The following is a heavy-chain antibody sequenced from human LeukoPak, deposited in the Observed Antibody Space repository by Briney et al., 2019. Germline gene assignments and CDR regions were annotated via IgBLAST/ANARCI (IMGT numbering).Heavy chain of an antibody. J-gene: IGHJ4*02. CDR2: ISYDGSNK. Sequence: GRSLRLSCAASGFTFSSYAMHWVRQAPGKGLEWVAVISYDGSNKYYADSVKGRFTISRDNSKNTLYLQMNSLRAEDTAVYYCARDSGCDSSDYWGQGTLVTVSS. CDR3: ARDSGCDSSDY. D-gene: IGHD3-22*01. V-gene: IGHV3-30-3*01. CDR1: GFTFSSYA.